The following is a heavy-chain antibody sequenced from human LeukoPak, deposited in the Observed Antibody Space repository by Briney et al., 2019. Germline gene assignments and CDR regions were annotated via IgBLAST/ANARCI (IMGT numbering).Heavy chain of an antibody. CDR3: ARDFVEYSSSSGDFQH. CDR2: ISSSSSYI. CDR1: GFTFSSYS. Sequence: GGSLRLSCAASGFTFSSYSMNWVRQAPGKGLEWVSSISSSSSYIYYADSVKGRFTISRDNAKNSLYLQMNSLRAEDTAVYYCARDFVEYSSSSGDFQHWGQGTLVTVSS. J-gene: IGHJ1*01. V-gene: IGHV3-21*01. D-gene: IGHD6-6*01.